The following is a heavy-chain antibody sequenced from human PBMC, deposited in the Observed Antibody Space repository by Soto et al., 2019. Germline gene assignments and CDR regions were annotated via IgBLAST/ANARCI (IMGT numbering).Heavy chain of an antibody. J-gene: IGHJ4*02. V-gene: IGHV4-61*01. D-gene: IGHD4-17*01. CDR3: ARTTAVPNSLRSRYFFDY. Sequence: LSLTCTVSGGSISSTSYYWNWIRQPPGKGLEWIGFIYYSGGTNYNPSLKSRVTISVDTSKNQFSLKLSSVTTADTALYYCARTTAVPNSLRSRYFFDYWGQGTLVTVSS. CDR1: GGSISSTSYY. CDR2: IYYSGGT.